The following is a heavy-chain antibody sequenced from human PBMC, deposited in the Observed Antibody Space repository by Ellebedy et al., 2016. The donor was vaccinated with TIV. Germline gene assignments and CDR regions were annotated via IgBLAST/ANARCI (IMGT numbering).Heavy chain of an antibody. CDR2: ISYDGRNK. J-gene: IGHJ4*02. Sequence: PGGSLRLSCAVSGFTFSRYGMHWVRQAPGKGLEWVAGISYDGRNKNYADSVKGRFTISRDNSKSTLYLQMNSLRPEDTAVYYCATHYSDTSGTHYAGGYWGQGTLGTVSS. V-gene: IGHV3-30*03. CDR3: ATHYSDTSGTHYAGGY. D-gene: IGHD3-22*01. CDR1: GFTFSRYG.